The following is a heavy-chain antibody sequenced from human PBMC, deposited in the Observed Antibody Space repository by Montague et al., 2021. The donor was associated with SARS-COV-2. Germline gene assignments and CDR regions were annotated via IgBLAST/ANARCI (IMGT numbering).Heavy chain of an antibody. Sequence: PALVKPTQTLTLTCTFSGFSLSTSGMCVSWIRRPPGKALEWLARIDWDDDKYYSTSLKTRLTISKDTSKNQVVLTMTNMDPVDTATYYCVRILATVNASDIWGQGTMVTVSS. D-gene: IGHD4-17*01. CDR3: VRILATVNASDI. J-gene: IGHJ3*02. CDR2: IDWDDDK. CDR1: GFSLSTSGMC. V-gene: IGHV2-70*11.